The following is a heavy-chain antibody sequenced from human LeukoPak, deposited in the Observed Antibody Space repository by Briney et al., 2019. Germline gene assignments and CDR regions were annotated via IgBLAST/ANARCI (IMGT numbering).Heavy chain of an antibody. J-gene: IGHJ5*02. CDR2: IYTTGST. Sequence: SQTLSLTCSVSGDSISSGSYYWSWIRQPAGKGLEWIGRIYTTGSTNYNPSLKSRVTISVDTSENQFSLRLSSVTAADTAVYYCARDSSGYSSGWFDPWGQGTLVTVSS. CDR1: GDSISSGSYY. D-gene: IGHD6-19*01. CDR3: ARDSSGYSSGWFDP. V-gene: IGHV4-61*02.